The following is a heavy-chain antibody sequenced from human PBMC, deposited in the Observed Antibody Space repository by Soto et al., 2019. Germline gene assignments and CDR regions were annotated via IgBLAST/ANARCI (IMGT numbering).Heavy chain of an antibody. V-gene: IGHV1-18*01. D-gene: IGHD2-2*01. Sequence: VRQAPGQGLEWMGWISAYNGNTNYAQKLQGRVTMTTDTSTSTAYMELRSLRSDDTAVYYCARDLRCSSTSCYYMDVWGKGTTVTVSS. CDR3: ARDLRCSSTSCYYMDV. CDR2: ISAYNGNT. J-gene: IGHJ6*03.